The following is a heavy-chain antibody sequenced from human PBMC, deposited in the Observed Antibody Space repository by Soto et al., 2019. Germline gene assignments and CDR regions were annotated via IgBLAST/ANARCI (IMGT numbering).Heavy chain of an antibody. V-gene: IGHV3-33*01. CDR2: IWYDGSNK. CDR1: GITFSSYG. J-gene: IGHJ5*02. D-gene: IGHD3-10*01. CDR3: AIDRAGFDP. Sequence: GGSLRLSCAASGITFSSYGMHWVRQAPGKGLEWVAVIWYDGSNKQYIDSVKGRFTISRDNSKNTLYLQMNSLRVEDTAVYYCAIDRAGFDPWGQGTLVTVSS.